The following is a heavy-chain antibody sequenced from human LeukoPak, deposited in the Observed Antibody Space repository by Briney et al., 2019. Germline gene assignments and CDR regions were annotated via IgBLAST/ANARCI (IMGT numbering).Heavy chain of an antibody. D-gene: IGHD3-10*01. CDR3: ASWFGPLDDYYGMDV. CDR1: GYIFTGYY. J-gene: IGHJ6*02. Sequence: ASVKVSCKASGYIFTGYYMHWVRQAPGQGLEWMGWINPNSGGTNSAQKFQGRATMPRDTSTSTAYMELSMLTPDDTAVYYCASWFGPLDDYYGMDVWGQGTTVTVSS. CDR2: INPNSGGT. V-gene: IGHV1-2*02.